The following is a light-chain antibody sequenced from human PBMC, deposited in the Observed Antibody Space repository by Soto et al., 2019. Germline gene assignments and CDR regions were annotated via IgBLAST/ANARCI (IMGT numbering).Light chain of an antibody. Sequence: EMVLTQSPATLSLSPGERATLSCMASQSVSSYLAWYQQKPGQAPRLLIYDASNMATGIPARFSGSGSETDFTLNISSLEPQDFAVYYCQERSNWPSYTFGQGTKLDIK. CDR2: DAS. CDR1: QSVSSY. CDR3: QERSNWPSYT. V-gene: IGKV3-11*01. J-gene: IGKJ2*01.